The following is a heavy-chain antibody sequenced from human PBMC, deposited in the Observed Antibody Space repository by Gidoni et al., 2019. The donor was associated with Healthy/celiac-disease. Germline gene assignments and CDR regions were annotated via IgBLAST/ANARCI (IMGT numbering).Heavy chain of an antibody. V-gene: IGHV3-30*18. CDR2: ISYDGSNK. CDR1: GFTFSSYG. CDR3: AKRGRYQLLYEGEY. J-gene: IGHJ4*02. D-gene: IGHD2-2*02. Sequence: QVQLVESGGGVVQPGRSLRLSCAASGFTFSSYGMHWVRQAPGKGMEWVAVISYDGSNKYYADSVKGRFTISRDNSKNTLYLQMNSLRAEDTAVYYCAKRGRYQLLYEGEYWGQGTLVTVSS.